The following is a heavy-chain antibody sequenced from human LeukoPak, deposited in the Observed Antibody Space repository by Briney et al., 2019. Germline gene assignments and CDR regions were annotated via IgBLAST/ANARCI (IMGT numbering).Heavy chain of an antibody. CDR1: GGSFSGYY. V-gene: IGHV4-34*01. CDR3: ARGPGYSYGSSYYYMDV. J-gene: IGHJ6*03. CDR2: INHSGST. D-gene: IGHD5-18*01. Sequence: SETLSLTCAVYGGSFSGYYWSWIRQPPGKGLEWIGEINHSGSTNYNPSLKSRVTISVDTSKNQFSLKLTSVAAADTAVYYCARGPGYSYGSSYYYMDVWGKGTTVTVSS.